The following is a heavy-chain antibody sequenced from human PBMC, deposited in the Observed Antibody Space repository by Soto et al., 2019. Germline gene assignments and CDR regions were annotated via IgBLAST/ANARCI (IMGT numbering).Heavy chain of an antibody. V-gene: IGHV4-39*01. Sequence: QLQLQESGPGLVKPSETLSLTCTVSGGSISSSSYYWGWIRQPPGKGLEWIGSIYYSGSTYYNPSLKSRVTISVDTSKNQFSLKLSSVTAADTAVYYCASPSGYSYSGQYFDYWGQGTLVTVSS. CDR2: IYYSGST. CDR1: GGSISSSSYY. CDR3: ASPSGYSYSGQYFDY. D-gene: IGHD5-18*01. J-gene: IGHJ4*02.